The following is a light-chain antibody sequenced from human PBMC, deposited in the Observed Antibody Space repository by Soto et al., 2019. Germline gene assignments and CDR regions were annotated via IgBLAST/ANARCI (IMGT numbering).Light chain of an antibody. CDR2: GAS. Sequence: EIVLTQSPGTLSLSPGERATLSCRASQSVSSSQLAWYQQKPGQAPRLLIYGASSRATGIPDRFSGSGSGTEFTLTINSLQSEDFAVYYCQQYNDWPPFTFGPGTKVEI. J-gene: IGKJ3*01. CDR1: QSVSSSQ. CDR3: QQYNDWPPFT. V-gene: IGKV3-20*01.